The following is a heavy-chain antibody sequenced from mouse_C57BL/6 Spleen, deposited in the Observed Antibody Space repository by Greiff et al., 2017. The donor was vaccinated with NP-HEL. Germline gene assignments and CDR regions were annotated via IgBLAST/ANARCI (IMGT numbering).Heavy chain of an antibody. V-gene: IGHV5-6*01. J-gene: IGHJ1*03. D-gene: IGHD1-1*01. CDR2: ISSGGSYT. CDR1: GFTFSSYG. CDR3: ARRPVVATSYWYFDV. Sequence: EVQVVESGGDLVKPGGSLKLSCAASGFTFSSYGMSWVRQTPDKRLEWVATISSGGSYTYYPDSVKGRFTISRDNAKNTLYLQMSSLKSEDTAMYYCARRPVVATSYWYFDVWGTGTTVTVSS.